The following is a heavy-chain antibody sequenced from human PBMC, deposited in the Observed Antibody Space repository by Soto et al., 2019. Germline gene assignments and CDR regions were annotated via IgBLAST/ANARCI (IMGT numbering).Heavy chain of an antibody. V-gene: IGHV1-18*01. CDR2: INPNNGNR. CDR1: GXSFSSYG. J-gene: IGHJ4*02. CDR3: XXXXXXXXXXXXFYS. Sequence: QVQLEQSGAELRKPGASVKVSXKASGXSFSSYGMNXVRQAXGQGLEWMGWINPNNGNRNYAQKFEDRVTMTTATSTNTVFLELRSLKSDDTXXXXXXXXXXXXXXXXXFYSWGQGTLVTVSS.